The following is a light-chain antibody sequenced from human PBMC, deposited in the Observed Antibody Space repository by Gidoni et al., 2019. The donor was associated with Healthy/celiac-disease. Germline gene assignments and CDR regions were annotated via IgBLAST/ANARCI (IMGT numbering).Light chain of an antibody. J-gene: IGKJ1*01. Sequence: DIQMPQSPSSLSASVGDRVTITCRSSQSISSYLNWYQQKPGKAPKLLIYAASSLQSGVPSRFSGSGAGTDFTLTISSQQPEDFATYYCQQSYSTLETFGQGTKVEIK. CDR1: QSISSY. CDR2: AAS. V-gene: IGKV1-39*01. CDR3: QQSYSTLET.